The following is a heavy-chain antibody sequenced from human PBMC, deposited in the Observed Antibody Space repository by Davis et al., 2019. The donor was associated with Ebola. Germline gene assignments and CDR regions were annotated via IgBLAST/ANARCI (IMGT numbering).Heavy chain of an antibody. V-gene: IGHV3-23*01. D-gene: IGHD3-3*01. CDR1: VITFSSYA. CDR3: AKSGLSFGVVKYYYGMDV. Sequence: PGGSLRLSCTDSVITFSSYAMTWVRQAPGKGLEWVSAISGSGGSTYYADSVKGRFTISRDNSKKTLYLQMNSLRAEDTAVYYCAKSGLSFGVVKYYYGMDVWGKGTTVTVSS. CDR2: ISGSGGST. J-gene: IGHJ6*04.